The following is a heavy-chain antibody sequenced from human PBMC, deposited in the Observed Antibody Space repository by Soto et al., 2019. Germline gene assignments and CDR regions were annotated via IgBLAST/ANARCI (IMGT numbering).Heavy chain of an antibody. CDR1: GYTFTSYD. D-gene: IGHD3-3*01. V-gene: IGHV1-8*01. CDR3: ARRRGITIFGVVIGDHFDY. J-gene: IGHJ4*02. Sequence: GASVKVSCKASGYTFTSYDINWVRQATGQGLEWMGWMNPNSGNTGYAQKFQGRVTMTRNTSISTAYMELSSLRSEDTAVYCCARRRGITIFGVVIGDHFDYWGQGTLVTVSS. CDR2: MNPNSGNT.